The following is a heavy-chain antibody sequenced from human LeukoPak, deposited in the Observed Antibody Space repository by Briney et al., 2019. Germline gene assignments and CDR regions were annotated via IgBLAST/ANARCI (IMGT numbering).Heavy chain of an antibody. J-gene: IGHJ4*02. CDR2: INNSGST. D-gene: IGHD6-13*01. V-gene: IGHV4-34*01. CDR3: ATTGIAAAGTRAIGY. Sequence: SETLSLTCAVYGGSFSGYYWSCIRQPPGKGLEWIGEINNSGSTNYNPSLKSRVTISVDTSKNQFSLKLSSVTAADTAVYYCATTGIAAAGTRAIGYWGQGTLVTVSS. CDR1: GGSFSGYY.